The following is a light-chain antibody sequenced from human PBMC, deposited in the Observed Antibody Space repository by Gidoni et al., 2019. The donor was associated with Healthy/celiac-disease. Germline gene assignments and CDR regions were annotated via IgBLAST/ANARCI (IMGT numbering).Light chain of an antibody. CDR2: GNS. V-gene: IGLV1-40*01. CDR3: QSYDSSLSVV. CDR1: SSNIGAGYD. Sequence: QSVLTQPPPVSVAPGQGVTISCTGSSSNIGAGYDVHWYQQLPGTAPKPLIYGNSNRPSGVPDRFSGSKSGTSASLAITGLQAEDEADYYCQSYDSSLSVVFGGGTKLTVL. J-gene: IGLJ3*02.